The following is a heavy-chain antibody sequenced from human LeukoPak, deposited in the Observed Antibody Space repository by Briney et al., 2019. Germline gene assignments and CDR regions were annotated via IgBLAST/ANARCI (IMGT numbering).Heavy chain of an antibody. J-gene: IGHJ3*02. CDR2: VSGSGGST. D-gene: IGHD3-10*01. CDR1: GFTFSNYD. Sequence: GSLRLSCAASGFTFSNYDMSWVRQAPGKGLEWVSAVSGSGGSTYYADSVKGRFTISRDNSKNTLYLQMNSLRAEDTAVYYCAKEVIGGLLWFGETPNDAFDIWGQGTMVTVSS. V-gene: IGHV3-23*01. CDR3: AKEVIGGLLWFGETPNDAFDI.